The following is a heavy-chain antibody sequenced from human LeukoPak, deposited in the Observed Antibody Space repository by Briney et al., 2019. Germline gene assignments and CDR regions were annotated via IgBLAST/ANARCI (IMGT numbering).Heavy chain of an antibody. V-gene: IGHV4-30-4*01. CDR3: ASVYDSSGYYPF. CDR1: GGSISSGDYY. D-gene: IGHD3-22*01. CDR2: IYYSGST. Sequence: SETLSLTCTVSGGSISSGDYYWSWIRQPPGKGLEWIGYIYYSGSTNYNPSLKSRVTISVDTSKNQFSLKLSSVTAADTAVYYCASVYDSSGYYPFWGQGTLVTVSS. J-gene: IGHJ4*02.